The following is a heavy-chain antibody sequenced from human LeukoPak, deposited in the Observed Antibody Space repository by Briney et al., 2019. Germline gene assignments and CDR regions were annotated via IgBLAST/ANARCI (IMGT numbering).Heavy chain of an antibody. CDR2: ISGSGGGT. D-gene: IGHD6-19*01. V-gene: IGHV3-23*01. J-gene: IGHJ4*02. Sequence: GGSLRLSCAASGFTFSSYAMSWVRQAPGKGLEWVSGISGSGGGTYYADSVKGRFTISRDDSKKTLYLQMNSLRAEDTAVYYCASTGYSSGWPIDYWGQGTLVTVSS. CDR1: GFTFSSYA. CDR3: ASTGYSSGWPIDY.